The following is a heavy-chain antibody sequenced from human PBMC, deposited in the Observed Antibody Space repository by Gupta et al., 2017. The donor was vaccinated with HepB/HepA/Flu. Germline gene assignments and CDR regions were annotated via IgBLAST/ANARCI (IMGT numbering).Heavy chain of an antibody. V-gene: IGHV3-23*01. D-gene: IGHD2/OR15-2a*01. Sequence: EVQVLESGGGLVQPGGSLRLSCAASGFPFSSYAMSWVRQAPGKGLEWVSAISGSGGSTYYADSVKGRFTISRDNAKNTLYLQMNSLRAEDTAVYYCATRIPHLIQAQLRPGPDDAMVYMDVWGKGTTVTVSS. CDR1: GFPFSSYA. CDR2: ISGSGGST. CDR3: ATRIPHLIQAQLRPGPDDAMVYMDV. J-gene: IGHJ6*03.